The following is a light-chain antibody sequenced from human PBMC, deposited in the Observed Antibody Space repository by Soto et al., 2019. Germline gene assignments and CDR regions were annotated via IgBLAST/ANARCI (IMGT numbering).Light chain of an antibody. CDR1: SSHVGTYNL. CDR2: EVS. J-gene: IGLJ1*01. Sequence: QSVLTQPASVSGSPGQSITISCTGTSSHVGTYNLVSWYQQYSGKAPKLMIYEVSKRPSGVSNRFSGSKSGNTASLTISGLQAVDEADYCCCSYAGTNTYVLGTGTKATVL. V-gene: IGLV2-23*02. CDR3: CSYAGTNTYV.